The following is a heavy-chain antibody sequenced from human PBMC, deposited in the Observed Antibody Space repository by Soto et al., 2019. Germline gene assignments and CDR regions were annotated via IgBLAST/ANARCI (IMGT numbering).Heavy chain of an antibody. D-gene: IGHD3-22*01. CDR3: ARSYYYEIIYYYYGMDV. Sequence: GGSLRLSCAASGFTFSSYAMHWVRQAPGKGLEWVAVISYDGSNKYYADSVKGRFTISRDNSKNTLYLQMNSLRAEDTAVYYCARSYYYEIIYYYYGMDVWGQGTTVTVSS. CDR1: GFTFSSYA. V-gene: IGHV3-30-3*01. CDR2: ISYDGSNK. J-gene: IGHJ6*02.